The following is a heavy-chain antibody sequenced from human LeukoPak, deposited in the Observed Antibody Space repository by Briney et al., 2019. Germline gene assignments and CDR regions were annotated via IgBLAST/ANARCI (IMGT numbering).Heavy chain of an antibody. D-gene: IGHD4-23*01. CDR1: GFTLSSYW. V-gene: IGHV3-7*03. Sequence: GGSLRLSCAASGFTLSSYWMAWVRQAPGKGLEWVANIRHDESEKYYAESVRGRFTISRENAKNSLYLQMNSLRAEDTALYYCARDNGGSLDHWGQGTLLTVSS. CDR2: IRHDESEK. CDR3: ARDNGGSLDH. J-gene: IGHJ4*02.